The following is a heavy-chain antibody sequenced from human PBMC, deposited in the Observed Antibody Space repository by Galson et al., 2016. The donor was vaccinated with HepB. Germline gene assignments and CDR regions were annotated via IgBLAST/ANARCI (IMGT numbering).Heavy chain of an antibody. CDR3: ARGGYAWGGYPNDY. D-gene: IGHD3-16*02. CDR2: ITGSGDST. CDR1: GFTFSRYS. V-gene: IGHV3-23*01. Sequence: SLRLSCAASGFTFSRYSMTWVRQAPGKGLAWVSSITGSGDSTYYADSVKGRFTLSSDNSKNTVYLLMTSRRVEETAVYYVARGGYAWGGYPNDYWGQGTLVIVSS. J-gene: IGHJ4*02.